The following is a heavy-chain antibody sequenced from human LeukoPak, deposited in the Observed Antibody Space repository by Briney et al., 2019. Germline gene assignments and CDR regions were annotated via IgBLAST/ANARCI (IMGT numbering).Heavy chain of an antibody. D-gene: IGHD6-13*01. J-gene: IGHJ4*02. Sequence: PGGSLRLSCAASGFTFDDYTMHWVRQAPGEGLEWVSLISWDGGSTYYADSVKGRFTISRDNAKNSLYLQMNSLRAEDTAVYYCARADTGYSSSPFFDYWGQGTLVTVSS. CDR3: ARADTGYSSSPFFDY. CDR2: ISWDGGST. CDR1: GFTFDDYT. V-gene: IGHV3-43*01.